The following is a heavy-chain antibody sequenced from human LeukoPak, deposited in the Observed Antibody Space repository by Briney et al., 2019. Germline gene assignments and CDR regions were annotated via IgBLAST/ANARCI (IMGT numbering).Heavy chain of an antibody. J-gene: IGHJ5*02. CDR2: FDPEDGKT. V-gene: IGHV1-24*01. D-gene: IGHD3-22*01. Sequence: ASVKVSCKVSGYSLSELSMHWVRQAPGKGLEWMGGFDPEDGKTINAQKFQGRLTMTEDTPTDTAYMELSSLRSEDTAVYYCTTVRFEVDSSGYYHNYFDPWGQGTLVTVSS. CDR3: TTVRFEVDSSGYYHNYFDP. CDR1: GYSLSELS.